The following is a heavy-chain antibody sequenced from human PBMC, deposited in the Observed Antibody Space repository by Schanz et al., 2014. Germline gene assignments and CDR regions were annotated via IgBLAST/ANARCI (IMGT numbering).Heavy chain of an antibody. Sequence: EVQLLESGGGLVQPGGSLRLSCAASGFTLSSYWMHWVRQVPGTARVWVSRIKSDGSSTSYADAVKGRFTISRDNAKNAQYLRMNSLRAGGTAVYDSAGPALWLGDSCFDPWGQGTLVTVSS. J-gene: IGHJ5*02. V-gene: IGHV3-74*02. CDR3: AGPALWLGDSCFDP. D-gene: IGHD3-10*01. CDR1: GFTLSSYW. CDR2: IKSDGSST.